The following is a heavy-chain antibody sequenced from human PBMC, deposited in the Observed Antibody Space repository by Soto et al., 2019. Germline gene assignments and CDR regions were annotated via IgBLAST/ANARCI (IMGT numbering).Heavy chain of an antibody. J-gene: IGHJ6*02. Sequence: QVQLVQSGAEVTKPGASVKVSCKASGYTLTSYGISWVRQAPGQGLEWMGWISAYNGDTNYAQSLQGRVIMTTYTSTTTAYMELRSLRSDDTAVYYCATTIGYSYYYYGMDVWGQGTTVTVSS. V-gene: IGHV1-18*01. CDR3: ATTIGYSYYYYGMDV. CDR2: ISAYNGDT. D-gene: IGHD5-12*01. CDR1: GYTLTSYG.